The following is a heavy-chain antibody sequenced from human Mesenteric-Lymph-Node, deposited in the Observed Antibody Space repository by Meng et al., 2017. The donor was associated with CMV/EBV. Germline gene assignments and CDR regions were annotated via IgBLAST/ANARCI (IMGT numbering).Heavy chain of an antibody. V-gene: IGHV3-30*02. J-gene: IGHJ6*02. CDR2: IRYDGSNK. CDR1: GFTFSSYG. Sequence: GGSLRLSCEASGFTFSSYGMHWVRQAPGKGLEWVAFIRYDGSNKYYADSVKGRFTISRDNSKNTLYLQMNSLRAEDTAVYYCAKDGTKMSSGWYGEYYYYYYGMDVWGQGTTVTVSS. D-gene: IGHD6-19*01. CDR3: AKDGTKMSSGWYGEYYYYYYGMDV.